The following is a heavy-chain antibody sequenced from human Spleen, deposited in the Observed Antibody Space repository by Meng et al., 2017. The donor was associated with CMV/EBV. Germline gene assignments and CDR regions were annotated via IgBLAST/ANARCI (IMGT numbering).Heavy chain of an antibody. V-gene: IGHV1-18*01. CDR3: ARVPSRRVGYYFDY. CDR1: GYTFTSYG. Sequence: ASVKVSCKASGYTFTSYGISWVRQAPGQGLEWMGWISAYNGNTNYAQKLQGRFTMTTDTSTSTVYMELSSLRSEDTAVYYCARVPSRRVGYYFDYWGQGTLVTVSS. J-gene: IGHJ4*02. CDR2: ISAYNGNT. D-gene: IGHD3-16*01.